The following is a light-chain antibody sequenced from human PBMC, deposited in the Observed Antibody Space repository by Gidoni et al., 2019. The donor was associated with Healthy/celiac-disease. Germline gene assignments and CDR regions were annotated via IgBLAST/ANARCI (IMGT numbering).Light chain of an antibody. V-gene: IGLV1-40*01. CDR2: GNS. Sequence: QSVLTQPPSVSGAPGQRVTISCTGSSSNIGAGYDVHWYQQLPGTAPKLLIYGNSNRPSGVPDRFSGSKSGTSASRASTGLQAEDEADYYCQSYDSSLRGSAVFGGGTKLTVL. CDR3: QSYDSSLRGSAV. CDR1: SSNIGAGYD. J-gene: IGLJ3*02.